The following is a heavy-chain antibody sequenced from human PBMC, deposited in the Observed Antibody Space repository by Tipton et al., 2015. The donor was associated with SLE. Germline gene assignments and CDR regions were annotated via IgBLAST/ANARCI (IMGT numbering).Heavy chain of an antibody. V-gene: IGHV3-43D*04. D-gene: IGHD3-10*01. CDR2: ISGDGRHT. CDR3: AKDRTMIRGIGLFHN. J-gene: IGHJ4*01. CDR1: GFNFDDYA. Sequence: GSLRLSCAASGFNFDDYAMHWVRQLPGGGLEWVCLISGDGRHTEYADSVKGRFTISRDNGKDSLFLQMNSLRGDDTALYYCAKDRTMIRGIGLFHNWGHGTLVTVSS.